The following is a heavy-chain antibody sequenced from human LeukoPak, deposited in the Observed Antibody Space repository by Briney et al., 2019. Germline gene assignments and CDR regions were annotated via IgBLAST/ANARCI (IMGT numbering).Heavy chain of an antibody. CDR3: ARAPRRVTTDYYYAMDV. J-gene: IGHJ6*02. CDR1: GFTFSDYY. CDR2: ILSGSSTI. V-gene: IGHV3-11*01. Sequence: PGGSLRLSCAASGFTFSDYYMTWIRQAPGKGLEWLSYILSGSSTIYSADSVKGRFTISRDNAKNSLYLQMNSLRAEDTAVYYCARAPRRVTTDYYYAMDVWGQGTTVTVSS. D-gene: IGHD4-17*01.